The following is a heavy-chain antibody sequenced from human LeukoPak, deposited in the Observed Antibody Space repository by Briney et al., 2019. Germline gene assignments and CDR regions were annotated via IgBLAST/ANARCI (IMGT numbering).Heavy chain of an antibody. J-gene: IGHJ6*02. CDR2: ISSTGSDI. D-gene: IGHD3-10*01. CDR1: GFTFSRYI. V-gene: IGHV3-21*01. Sequence: GGSLRLSCAVSGFTFSRYIMNWVRQAPGKGLEWVLSISSTGSDIYYADSVKGRFTISRDNAKNSLYLQVDSLRADDTAVYYCARDRDYYYGMDVWGQGTTVTVSS. CDR3: ARDRDYYYGMDV.